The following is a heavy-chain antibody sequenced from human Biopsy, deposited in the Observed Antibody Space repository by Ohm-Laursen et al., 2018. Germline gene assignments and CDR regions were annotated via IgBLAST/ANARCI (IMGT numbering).Heavy chain of an antibody. D-gene: IGHD3-3*01. CDR3: ARERQFRFLEGAFDY. J-gene: IGHJ4*02. CDR1: GCSISDDY. V-gene: IGHV4-59*01. Sequence: GTLSLTCTVSGCSISDDYWNWIRQPPGKGLQVIGYISSGGRAKYNPSLKSRLTISLDTSKNQLSLRLSSVIAADSAIYYCARERQFRFLEGAFDYWGQGILVTVSS. CDR2: ISSGGRA.